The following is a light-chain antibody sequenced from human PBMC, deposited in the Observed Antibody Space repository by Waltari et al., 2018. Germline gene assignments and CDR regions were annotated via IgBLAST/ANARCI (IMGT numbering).Light chain of an antibody. CDR3: AAWDDSLSGSNWV. V-gene: IGLV1-47*01. CDR2: RNN. CDR1: SSNIGSNY. J-gene: IGLJ3*02. Sequence: QSVLTPPPSASGTPGQRVTISCSGSSSNIGSNYVYWYQQLPGTAPKLRIYRNNQRPSGVPDRFSGSKSGTSASLAISGLRSEDEADYYCAAWDDSLSGSNWVFGGGTKLTVL.